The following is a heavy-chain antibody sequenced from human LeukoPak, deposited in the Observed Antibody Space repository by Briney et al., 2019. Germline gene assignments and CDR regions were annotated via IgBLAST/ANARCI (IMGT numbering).Heavy chain of an antibody. D-gene: IGHD2-15*01. CDR1: GFTFSDYS. Sequence: GGSLRLSCAGSGFTFSDYSMNWVRQAPGKGLEWVSYISSGSSTIDNADSVKGRFTISRDNAKNSLYLQMNSLRAEDTAVYYCAKRNSSGGYYYYYYGMDVWGQGTTVTVSS. V-gene: IGHV3-48*01. CDR3: AKRNSSGGYYYYYYGMDV. CDR2: ISSGSSTI. J-gene: IGHJ6*02.